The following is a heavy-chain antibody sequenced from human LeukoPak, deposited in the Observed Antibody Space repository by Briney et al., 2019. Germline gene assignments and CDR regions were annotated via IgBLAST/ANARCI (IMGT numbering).Heavy chain of an antibody. CDR3: ARGRVVAATFTYYYYMDV. CDR1: GYTFTSYD. V-gene: IGHV1-8*03. CDR2: MNPNSGNT. Sequence: GASVKVSCKASGYTFTSYDINWVRQATGQGLEWMGWMNPNSGNTGYAQKFQGRVTITRNTSISSAYMELSSLRSEDTAVYYCARGRVVAATFTYYYYMDVWGKGTTVTVSS. J-gene: IGHJ6*03. D-gene: IGHD2-15*01.